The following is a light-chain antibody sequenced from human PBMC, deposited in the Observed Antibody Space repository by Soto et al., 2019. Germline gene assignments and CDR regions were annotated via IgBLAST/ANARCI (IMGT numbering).Light chain of an antibody. V-gene: IGKV1-39*01. Sequence: IQMSQSPFSLSASVGDRVTITCRASQNINTAVSWVQQKGGKAPKLLIYGASNLHDEVLLMFRGGGAGTDFTLTITNVQPEDFATYYWQQSHTPYTYGQGTRLEIE. CDR3: QQSHTPYT. CDR2: GAS. J-gene: IGKJ2*01. CDR1: QNINTA.